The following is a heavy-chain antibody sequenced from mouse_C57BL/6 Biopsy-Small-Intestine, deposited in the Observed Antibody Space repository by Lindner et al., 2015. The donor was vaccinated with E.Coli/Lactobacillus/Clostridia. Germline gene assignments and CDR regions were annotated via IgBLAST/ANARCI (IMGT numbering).Heavy chain of an antibody. J-gene: IGHJ2*01. CDR1: GFTSTTYA. D-gene: IGHD1-3*01. V-gene: IGHV1-84*02. CDR3: ARESGTYGGVFDY. Sequence: SVKVSCKASGFTSTTYAFHWVRQAPGQRPEWMAWINAGNGATNSAQQFRGRLTISWDTSATTAYMQLSSLTSEDTALYYCARESGTYGGVFDYWGQGTLVTVPS. CDR2: INAGNGAT.